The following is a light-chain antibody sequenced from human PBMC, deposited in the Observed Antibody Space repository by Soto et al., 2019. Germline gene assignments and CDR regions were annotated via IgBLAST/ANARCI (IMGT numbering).Light chain of an antibody. V-gene: IGKV3-11*01. CDR3: QHRSNWPLS. Sequence: EIVLTQSPATLSLSPGERATLSCRASQSVSSYLAWYQQKPGQAPRLLIYDASNRATGIPARFSGGGSGTDFTLTIRSLEPEDFAVYYCQHRSNWPLSFGGGTKVEIK. CDR1: QSVSSY. CDR2: DAS. J-gene: IGKJ4*01.